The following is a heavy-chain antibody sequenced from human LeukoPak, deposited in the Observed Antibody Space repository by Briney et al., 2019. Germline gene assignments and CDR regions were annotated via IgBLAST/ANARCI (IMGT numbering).Heavy chain of an antibody. Sequence: PSETLSLTCTVSCGSISSSSYYWGWIRRPPGKGLEWIGSIYYSGSAYYNPSLKSRVTISVDTSKNQFSLKLSSVTAADTAVYYCARDHAQADYWGQGTLVTVSS. CDR1: CGSISSSSYY. V-gene: IGHV4-39*02. CDR2: IYYSGSA. J-gene: IGHJ4*02. CDR3: ARDHAQADY.